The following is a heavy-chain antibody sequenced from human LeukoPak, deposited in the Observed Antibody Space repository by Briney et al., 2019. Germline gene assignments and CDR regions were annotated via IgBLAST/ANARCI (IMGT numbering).Heavy chain of an antibody. CDR3: ARGGLGGITAYSNYLFDY. CDR1: GGSVSSDNYY. Sequence: SETLSLTCTVSGGSVSSDNYYWSWIRQPPGKGLEWIGYIYDSGSTSYNPSLKSRVTISVDTSKNQFSLKLSSVSAADTAVYYCARGGLGGITAYSNYLFDYWGRGTLVTVSS. J-gene: IGHJ4*02. V-gene: IGHV4-61*01. D-gene: IGHD4-11*01. CDR2: IYDSGST.